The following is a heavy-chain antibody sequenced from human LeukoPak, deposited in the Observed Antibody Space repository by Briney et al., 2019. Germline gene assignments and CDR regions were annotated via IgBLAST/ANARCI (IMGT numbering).Heavy chain of an antibody. J-gene: IGHJ3*02. CDR1: GFTLSNAW. CDR2: MKSESDGGTT. V-gene: IGHV3-15*01. CDR3: AKDTYDYVWGSYRPGAFDI. Sequence: GGSLRLSCTTSGFTLSNAWMNWVRQAPGTGLEWVALMKSESDGGTTDYAAPVKGRFTISRDDSENMLYLQMNSLRAEDTAVYYCAKDTYDYVWGSYRPGAFDIWGQGTMVTVSS. D-gene: IGHD3-16*02.